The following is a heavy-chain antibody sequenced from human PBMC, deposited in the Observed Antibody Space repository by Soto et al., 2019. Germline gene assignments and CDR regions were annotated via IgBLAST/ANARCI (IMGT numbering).Heavy chain of an antibody. CDR2: ISTYSGST. J-gene: IGHJ4*02. Sequence: ASVKVSCKASGYTFTTYAISWVRQAPGQGLEWMGWISTYSGSTDYAPNLQGRVSMTTDTSTSTAYMELRSLRSDDTALFYCTRDRLHKTSSITFAYWGQGALVTVS. CDR3: TRDRLHKTSSITFAY. V-gene: IGHV1-18*01. CDR1: GYTFTTYA. D-gene: IGHD6-6*01.